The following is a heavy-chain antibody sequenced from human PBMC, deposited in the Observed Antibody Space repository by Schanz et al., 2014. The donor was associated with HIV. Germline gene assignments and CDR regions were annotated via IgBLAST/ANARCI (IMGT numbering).Heavy chain of an antibody. J-gene: IGHJ4*02. CDR1: GFSFRTFG. CDR3: ARGFQGFDY. D-gene: IGHD3-10*01. Sequence: VQLLESGGGLVQPGGSLRLSCVASGFSFRTFGMHWVRQAPGKGLEWVALIYYDGTNKYYTDSVKGRFTISRDNSKNTLYLQMNSLRAEDTSVYYCARGFQGFDYWGQGTLVTVSS. V-gene: IGHV3-33*01. CDR2: IYYDGTNK.